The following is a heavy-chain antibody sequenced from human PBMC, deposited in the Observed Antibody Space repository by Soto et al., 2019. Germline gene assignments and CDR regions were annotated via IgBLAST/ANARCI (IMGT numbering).Heavy chain of an antibody. CDR2: ISGTGADS. J-gene: IGHJ4*02. CDR3: ARDGYNRLPCDY. CDR1: GFTLSTYA. Sequence: EVQLVESGGGLEQPGGSLRLACAASGFTLSTYAMSWVRQTPGKGLEWVSHISGTGADSQYADSVKGRFTISRDNSKNMLFLQMNSLRVEGAAVYYGARDGYNRLPCDYWGEGTPVTVSS. V-gene: IGHV3-23*04. D-gene: IGHD1-1*01.